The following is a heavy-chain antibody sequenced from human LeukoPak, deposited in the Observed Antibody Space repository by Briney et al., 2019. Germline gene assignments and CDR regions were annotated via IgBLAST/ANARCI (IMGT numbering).Heavy chain of an antibody. Sequence: GGSLSLSCAASGFTLSIYWMHWVRQAPGKGLVWVSRINSDGSSTSYADSVKGRFPISRDNAKNTLYLQMNSLRAEDTAVYYCARESYPYNDDSSGYDDAVDIWCGGTIVAVSS. CDR3: ARESYPYNDDSSGYDDAVDI. J-gene: IGHJ3*02. CDR1: GFTLSIYW. CDR2: INSDGSST. D-gene: IGHD3-22*01. V-gene: IGHV3-74*01.